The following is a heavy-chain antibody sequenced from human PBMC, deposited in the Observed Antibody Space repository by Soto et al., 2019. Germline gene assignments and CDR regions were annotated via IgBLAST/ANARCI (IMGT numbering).Heavy chain of an antibody. Sequence: QVQLVQSGAEEKKPGASVKVSCKASGYTFTSYAMHWVRQAPGQRLEWMGWINAGNGNTKYSQKFQGRVTITRDTSASTAYMELSSMRSEDTAVYYCARAWVVVTAPDYWGQGTLVKVSS. D-gene: IGHD2-21*02. CDR1: GYTFTSYA. CDR2: INAGNGNT. J-gene: IGHJ4*02. CDR3: ARAWVVVTAPDY. V-gene: IGHV1-3*05.